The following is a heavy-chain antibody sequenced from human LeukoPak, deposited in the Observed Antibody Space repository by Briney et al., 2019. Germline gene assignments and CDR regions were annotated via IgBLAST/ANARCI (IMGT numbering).Heavy chain of an antibody. V-gene: IGHV4-59*01. CDR1: GGSIRNYY. J-gene: IGHJ4*02. CDR2: IFYSGST. Sequence: SETLSLTCTVSGGSIRNYYWSWIRQPPGKGLEWPGHIFYSGSTYYNPSLKSRVTMSVDTSKNQFSLKLSSVTAADTAVFYCARGWDSSGYYHGYFDYWGQGTLATVSS. CDR3: ARGWDSSGYYHGYFDY. D-gene: IGHD3-22*01.